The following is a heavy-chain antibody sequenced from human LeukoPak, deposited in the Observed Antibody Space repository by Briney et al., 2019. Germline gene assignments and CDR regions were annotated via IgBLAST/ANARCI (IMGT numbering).Heavy chain of an antibody. J-gene: IGHJ4*02. V-gene: IGHV4-59*08. CDR2: GHYSGTT. D-gene: IGHD3/OR15-3a*01. CDR1: GVSINSHY. CDR3: ARHGTGTGYPLDY. Sequence: PSKTLSLTCTVSGVSINSHYWSWIRQSPGKGLEWIADGHYSGTTNYNPSLKSRGTISVHTSKTQFSLKLTSVSAADTAMYYCARHGTGTGYPLDYWGLGTLVTVS.